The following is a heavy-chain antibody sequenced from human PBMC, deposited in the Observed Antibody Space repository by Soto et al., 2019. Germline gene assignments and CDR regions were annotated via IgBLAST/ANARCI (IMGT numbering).Heavy chain of an antibody. Sequence: QVQLQESGPGLVKPSQTLSLTCTVSGGSINSSGYYWSWIRQHPGKGLEWIGKIYYSGDTSYNPSLKSRATMSIDTSKNQFSLKMTSVTAADTAVYYCARDGDCSGGSCYLGYGLDVWGRGTTVTVSS. D-gene: IGHD2-15*01. CDR2: IYYSGDT. J-gene: IGHJ6*02. CDR1: GGSINSSGYY. V-gene: IGHV4-31*03. CDR3: ARDGDCSGGSCYLGYGLDV.